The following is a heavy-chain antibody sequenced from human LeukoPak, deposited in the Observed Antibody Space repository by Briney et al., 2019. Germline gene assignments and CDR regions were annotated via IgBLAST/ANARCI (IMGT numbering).Heavy chain of an antibody. J-gene: IGHJ6*04. Sequence: GGSLRLSCAASGFAFSSYSMNWVRQAPGKGLEWVSSISSSSSYTYYADSVKGRFTISRDNAKNSLYLQMNSLRAKDTAVYYCARGEYQLLFLDVWGKGTTVTVSS. CDR2: ISSSSSYT. D-gene: IGHD2-2*01. CDR3: ARGEYQLLFLDV. CDR1: GFAFSSYS. V-gene: IGHV3-21*01.